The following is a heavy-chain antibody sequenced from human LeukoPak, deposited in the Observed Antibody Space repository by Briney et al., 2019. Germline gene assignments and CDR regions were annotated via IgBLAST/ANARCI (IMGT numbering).Heavy chain of an antibody. CDR1: GFIFSSYS. V-gene: IGHV3-48*01. CDR3: ARTGDWLRFLIRGRRGQYFYFDY. CDR2: IGSSSSII. D-gene: IGHD3-3*01. J-gene: IGHJ4*02. Sequence: PGGSRRLSCAASGFIFSSYSMTWVRQTPGKGLEWVSYIGSSSSIIYYADSVKGRFTISRDNAKNSLYLQMNSLRAEDTAVYYCARTGDWLRFLIRGRRGQYFYFDYWGQGTLVTVSS.